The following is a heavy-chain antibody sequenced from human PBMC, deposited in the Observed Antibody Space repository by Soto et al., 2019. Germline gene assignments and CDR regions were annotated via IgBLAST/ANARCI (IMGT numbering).Heavy chain of an antibody. CDR1: GASISSRSHY. J-gene: IGHJ4*02. V-gene: IGHV4-39*01. CDR2: SFYRGST. Sequence: QLQLQESGPGLVKPSETLSLTCTVSGASISSRSHYWGWIRQSPGKHLEWIGSSFYRGSTHYNPSLKTRVTISVDTSKNQVSLKVYSVTAADTAVYYCATADGFGVVTPFFEYWGQGILVTVS. CDR3: ATADGFGVVTPFFEY. D-gene: IGHD3-3*01.